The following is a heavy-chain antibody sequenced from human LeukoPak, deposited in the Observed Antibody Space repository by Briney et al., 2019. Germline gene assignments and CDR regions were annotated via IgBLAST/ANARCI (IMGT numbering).Heavy chain of an antibody. CDR2: ISGSGGST. Sequence: PGGSLRLSCAASGFTFSSYAMSWVHQAPGKGLEWVTAISGSGGSTYYADSVKGRFTISRDNSKNTLYLQMNSLRAEDTAVYYCAKAQWLVPELDYWGQGTLVTVSS. J-gene: IGHJ4*02. CDR1: GFTFSSYA. V-gene: IGHV3-23*01. D-gene: IGHD6-19*01. CDR3: AKAQWLVPELDY.